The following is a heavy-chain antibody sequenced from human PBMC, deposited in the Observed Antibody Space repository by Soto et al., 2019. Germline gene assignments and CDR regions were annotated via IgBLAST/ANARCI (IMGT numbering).Heavy chain of an antibody. Sequence: GGSLRLSCVASGFTVCGNDMSWVRQAPGKGLEWVSLLYSGGASYYAGSVEGRFTISRDNSKNTLYLQMDSLRAEDTAVYFCAAHSGSKSYFDYWGQGALVTVSS. J-gene: IGHJ4*02. V-gene: IGHV3-53*01. D-gene: IGHD6-6*01. CDR2: LYSGGAS. CDR1: GFTVCGND. CDR3: AAHSGSKSYFDY.